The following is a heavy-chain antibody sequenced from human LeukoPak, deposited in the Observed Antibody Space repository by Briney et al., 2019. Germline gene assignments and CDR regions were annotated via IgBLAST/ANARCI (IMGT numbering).Heavy chain of an antibody. J-gene: IGHJ4*02. CDR2: IIPIFGTA. D-gene: IGHD3-10*01. V-gene: IGHV1-69*05. CDR1: GGTFSSYA. Sequence: GASVKDSCKASGGTFSSYAISWVRQAPGQGLEWMGGIIPIFGTANYAQKFQGRVTITTDESTSTAYMELSSLRSEDTAVYYCAGTYYCGSGSYPNWGQGTLVTVSS. CDR3: AGTYYCGSGSYPN.